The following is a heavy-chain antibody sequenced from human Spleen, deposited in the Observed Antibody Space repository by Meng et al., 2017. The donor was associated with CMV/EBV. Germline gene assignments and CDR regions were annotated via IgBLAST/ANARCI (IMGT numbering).Heavy chain of an antibody. J-gene: IGHJ4*02. CDR1: FTFSRFW. CDR3: AKMFYSGSDPWDNFDY. Sequence: FTFSRFWRSCVRQAPGKGLESVPNIKQDGRQIYYLDSGKGRFTISRDNSKNTVYLQMNSLRAEDTAVYYCAKMFYSGSDPWDNFDYWGQGALVTVSS. CDR2: IKQDGRQI. D-gene: IGHD6-6*01. V-gene: IGHV3-7*03.